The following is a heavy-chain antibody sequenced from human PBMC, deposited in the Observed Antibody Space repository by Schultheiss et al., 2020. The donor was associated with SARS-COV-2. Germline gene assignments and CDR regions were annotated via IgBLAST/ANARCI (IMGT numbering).Heavy chain of an antibody. Sequence: SQTLSLTCTVSGGSISGYYWSCIRQPAGKGLEWIGRIYTSGNTIYNPSLKSRVTMSVDTSKNQFSLMLNSVTAADTAVYYCARRSYARSSFFYSWGQENLVTVSS. CDR3: ARRSYARSSFFYS. V-gene: IGHV4-4*07. CDR2: IYTSGNT. D-gene: IGHD2-2*01. J-gene: IGHJ4*02. CDR1: GGSISGYY.